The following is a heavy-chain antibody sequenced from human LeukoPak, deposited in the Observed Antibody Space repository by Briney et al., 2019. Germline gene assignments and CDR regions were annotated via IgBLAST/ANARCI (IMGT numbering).Heavy chain of an antibody. J-gene: IGHJ4*02. CDR2: ISAYNGNT. V-gene: IGHV1-18*01. CDR3: ARAHSTSGSYSVY. Sequence: GWISAYNGNTNYAQKLQGRVTMTTDTSTSTAYMELRSLRSDDTAVYYCARAHSTSGSYSVYWGQGTLVTVSS. D-gene: IGHD1-26*01.